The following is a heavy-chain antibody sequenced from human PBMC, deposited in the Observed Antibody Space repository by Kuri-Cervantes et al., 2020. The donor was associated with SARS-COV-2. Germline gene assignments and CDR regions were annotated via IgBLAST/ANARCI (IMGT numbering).Heavy chain of an antibody. D-gene: IGHD6-19*01. V-gene: IGHV3-74*01. J-gene: IGHJ4*02. CDR1: GFTFGSYW. CDR2: ITDDGSST. Sequence: GGSLRLSCAASGFTFGSYWMHWVRQAPGKGLVWVSRITDDGSSTNYADSVKGRFTISRDNAKNTLYLQMNSLRAEDTAVYYCARAHNGRAVADFDYWGQGTLVTVSS. CDR3: ARAHNGRAVADFDY.